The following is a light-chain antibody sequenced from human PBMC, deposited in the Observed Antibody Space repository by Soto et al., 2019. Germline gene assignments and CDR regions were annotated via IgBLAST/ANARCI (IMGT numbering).Light chain of an antibody. J-gene: IGLJ1*01. CDR3: NSYTSTITYV. CDR2: EVS. V-gene: IGLV2-18*02. Sequence: QSVLPHPPSVSRSPGLSVTISCTGTSSDVGSYNRVSWYQQPPGTAPKLMIYEVSNRPSGVPDRFSGSKSGNTASLTISGLQAEDEADYYCNSYTSTITYVFAIWPTHTVL. CDR1: SSDVGSYNR.